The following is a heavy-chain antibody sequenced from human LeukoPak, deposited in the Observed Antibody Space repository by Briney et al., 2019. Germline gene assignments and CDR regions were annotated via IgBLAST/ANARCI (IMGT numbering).Heavy chain of an antibody. CDR1: GDSISGYY. J-gene: IGHJ4*02. CDR3: ARGITVTTTSDHLDF. V-gene: IGHV4-59*01. CDR2: VFYTGTT. Sequence: SETLSLTCTVSGDSISGYYWNWIRQPPGKGLEWIGHVFYTGTTKYHPSLKSRIAISVDTSSIQFSLKLRSVTTADTAVYYCARGITVTTTSDHLDFWGQGILVTVPS. D-gene: IGHD4-17*01.